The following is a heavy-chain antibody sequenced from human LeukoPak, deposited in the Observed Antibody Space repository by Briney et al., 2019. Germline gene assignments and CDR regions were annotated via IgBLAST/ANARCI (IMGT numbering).Heavy chain of an antibody. CDR1: GGTFTNSA. CDR3: ARGGGIFGVLTTAHYYGIDV. V-gene: IGHV1-69*13. CDR2: INPIFRTA. J-gene: IGHJ6*02. D-gene: IGHD3-3*01. Sequence: SVKVSCKASGGTFTNSAISWVRQAPEQGLEWMGGINPIFRTANYAQQFQDRVTIIADESTSTAYMELSLLKFEDTAVYYCARGGGIFGVLTTAHYYGIDVWGQGTTVTVSS.